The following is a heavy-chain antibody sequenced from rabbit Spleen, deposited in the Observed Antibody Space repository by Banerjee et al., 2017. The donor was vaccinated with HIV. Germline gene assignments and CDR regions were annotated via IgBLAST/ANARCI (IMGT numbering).Heavy chain of an antibody. D-gene: IGHD8-1*01. Sequence: QEQLKESGGGLVQPEGSLTLTCTASGLSFSSTYYMCWVRQAPGKGLEWIGCIATGSSGFTYYASWAKGRFTCSKASSTTVTLQMTSLTAADTATYFCARDTGTSFSTYGMDLWGPGALAPS. CDR3: ARDTGTSFSTYGMDL. V-gene: IGHV1S45*01. CDR1: GLSFSSTYY. J-gene: IGHJ6*01. CDR2: IATGSSGFT.